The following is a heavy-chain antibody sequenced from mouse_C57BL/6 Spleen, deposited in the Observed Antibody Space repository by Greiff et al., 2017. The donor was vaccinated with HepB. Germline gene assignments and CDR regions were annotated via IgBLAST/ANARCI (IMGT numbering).Heavy chain of an antibody. J-gene: IGHJ4*01. CDR1: GYAFSSSW. Sequence: QVQLKQSGPELVKPGASVKISCKASGYAFSSSWMNWVKQRPGKGLEWIGRIYPGDGDTNYNGKFKGKATLTADKSSSTAYMQLSSLTSEDSAVYFCARLNLYAMDYWGQGTSVTVSS. V-gene: IGHV1-82*01. D-gene: IGHD1-3*01. CDR2: IYPGDGDT. CDR3: ARLNLYAMDY.